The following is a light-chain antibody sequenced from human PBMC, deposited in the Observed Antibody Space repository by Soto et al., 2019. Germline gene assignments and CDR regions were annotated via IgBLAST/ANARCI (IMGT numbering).Light chain of an antibody. CDR2: AAS. CDR1: QSISSY. CDR3: KQSYSTPRP. Sequence: EIQVTQSPSSLSASVGDRVTITCRASQSISSYLNWYQQKPGKAPKLLIYAASSMQSGVPSRSSGSGPGKDLTLPISSLQPEDFATYYCKQSYSTPRPFGQGTRWIS. J-gene: IGKJ1*01. V-gene: IGKV1-39*01.